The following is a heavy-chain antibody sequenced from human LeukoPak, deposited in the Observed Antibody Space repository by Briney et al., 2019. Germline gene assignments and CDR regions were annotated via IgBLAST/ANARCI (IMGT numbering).Heavy chain of an antibody. D-gene: IGHD2-8*01. J-gene: IGHJ6*02. Sequence: PGRSLRLSCAAAGLTFISDWMSWVCQGPGKGRGSVANIKQVGSENYYVDSVKGRFTISRDNAKNSLYLQMNSLRAEDTAVYYCARAGYCTNGVCYHAYYYYYGMDVWGQGTTVTVSS. CDR1: GLTFISDW. V-gene: IGHV3-7*01. CDR3: ARAGYCTNGVCYHAYYYYYGMDV. CDR2: IKQVGSEN.